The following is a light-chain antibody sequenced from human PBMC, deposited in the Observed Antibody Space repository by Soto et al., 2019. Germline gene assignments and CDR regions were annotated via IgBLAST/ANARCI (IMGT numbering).Light chain of an antibody. CDR2: GAS. CDR1: QSVSSN. CDR3: QQYSNWPGT. Sequence: EIVMTQSPGTLSVSPGERATLSCRASQSVSSNLAWYQQKPGQAPSLLIYGASTRATGIPARLSGTGSGTEFTLTISSLQSEDFAFYYCQQYSNWPGTFGQGTKVEIK. J-gene: IGKJ1*01. V-gene: IGKV3-15*01.